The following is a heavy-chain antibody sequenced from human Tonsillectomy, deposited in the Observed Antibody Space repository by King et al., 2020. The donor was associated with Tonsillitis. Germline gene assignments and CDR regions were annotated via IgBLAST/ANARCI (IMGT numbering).Heavy chain of an antibody. CDR1: GFTLSNYA. CDR2: LSGSGGNT. Sequence: VQLVESGGGLVQPGGSVRLSCAASGFTLSNYAMSWVRQAPGKGLEWVSALSGSGGNTYYADSVKGRFTISRDRSKNTLHLHMNSLRAEDTALYYCARGRGNYWYFDLWGRGTLVTVSS. J-gene: IGHJ2*01. CDR3: ARGRGNYWYFDL. D-gene: IGHD3-16*01. V-gene: IGHV3-23*04.